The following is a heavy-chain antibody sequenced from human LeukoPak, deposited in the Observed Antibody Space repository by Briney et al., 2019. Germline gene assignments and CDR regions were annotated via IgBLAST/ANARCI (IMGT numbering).Heavy chain of an antibody. J-gene: IGHJ4*02. CDR3: SRENGAFSPLGY. V-gene: IGHV4-4*02. CDR2: ISLSGLT. CDR1: GGSISNTNW. D-gene: IGHD2-8*01. Sequence: PSETLSLTCRVSGGSISNTNWWSWVRQPPGQGLEWIGEISLSGLTNYNPSLKSRVTVSLDKSKNHLSLNLTSVTAADTAVYYCSRENGAFSPLGYWGQGTLVTVPS.